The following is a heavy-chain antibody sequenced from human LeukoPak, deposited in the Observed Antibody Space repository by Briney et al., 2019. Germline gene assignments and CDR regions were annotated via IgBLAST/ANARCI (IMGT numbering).Heavy chain of an antibody. V-gene: IGHV3-21*05. J-gene: IGHJ4*02. CDR3: TKVRSGSSNWALRVFDY. Sequence: GGSLRLSCAASGFTFSGYSMNWVRQAPGKGLEWVSYISSSSSYIYYADSAKGRFSISRDNAKNSLYLQMNSLRVEDTAVYYCTKVRSGSSNWALRVFDYWGQGALVTVSS. D-gene: IGHD4-11*01. CDR2: ISSSSSYI. CDR1: GFTFSGYS.